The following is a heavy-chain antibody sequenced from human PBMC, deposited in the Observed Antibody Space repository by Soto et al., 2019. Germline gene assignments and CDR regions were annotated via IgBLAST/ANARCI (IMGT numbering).Heavy chain of an antibody. CDR3: FLPHDAFEI. CDR1: GGTFSSYA. CDR2: IIPIFGTA. J-gene: IGHJ3*02. V-gene: IGHV1-69*13. Sequence: SVKVSCKASGGTFSSYAISWVRQAPGHGLEWMGGIIPIFGTANYAQKFQGRVTITADESTSTAYMELSSLRSEDTAVDYCFLPHDAFEIWRPGTMVTVSS.